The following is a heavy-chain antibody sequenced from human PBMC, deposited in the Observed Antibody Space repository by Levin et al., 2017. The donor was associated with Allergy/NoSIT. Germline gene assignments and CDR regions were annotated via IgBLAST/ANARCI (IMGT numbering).Heavy chain of an antibody. V-gene: IGHV3-7*01. D-gene: IGHD3-22*01. J-gene: IGHJ3*02. CDR2: INEDGSEK. CDR3: ARDPYDIRGYGGYGAFDI. CDR1: GFTLSRFW. Sequence: WASVKVSCAASGFTLSRFWTTWVRQAPGKGLEWVTNINEDGSEKQYVASVKGRFTISRDYANNSVYLQMSSLRDDDTAIYYCARDPYDIRGYGGYGAFDIWGQGTMVTVSS.